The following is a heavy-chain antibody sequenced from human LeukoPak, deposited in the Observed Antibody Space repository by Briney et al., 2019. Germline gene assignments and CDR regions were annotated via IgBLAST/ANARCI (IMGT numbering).Heavy chain of an antibody. CDR2: ISGSGDIT. Sequence: GGSLRLSCAASGFTFSSSAMTWVRQAPGKGLEWVSDISGSGDITYYADSVKGRFTISRDDSKNTLFLQMSSLRPEDTAVYYCARDFGVIRRSWGQGTLVSVSS. J-gene: IGHJ5*02. CDR3: ARDFGVIRRS. D-gene: IGHD3-3*01. V-gene: IGHV3-23*01. CDR1: GFTFSSSA.